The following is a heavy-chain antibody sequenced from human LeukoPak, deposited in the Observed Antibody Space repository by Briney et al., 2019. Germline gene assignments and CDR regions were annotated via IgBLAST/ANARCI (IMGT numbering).Heavy chain of an antibody. Sequence: ASETLSLTCTVSGGSISSYYWSWIRQPAGKGLEWIGRIYTSGSTNYNPSLKSRVTMSVDTSKNQFSLKLSSVTAADTAVYYCAREAPRNYDFRSGSPGGAYYFDYWGQGTLVTVSS. CDR1: GGSISSYY. CDR2: IYTSGST. D-gene: IGHD3-3*01. V-gene: IGHV4-4*07. CDR3: AREAPRNYDFRSGSPGGAYYFDY. J-gene: IGHJ4*02.